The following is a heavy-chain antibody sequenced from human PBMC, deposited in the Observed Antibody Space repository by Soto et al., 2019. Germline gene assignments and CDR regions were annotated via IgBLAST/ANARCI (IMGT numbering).Heavy chain of an antibody. CDR1: GGSFSGYY. D-gene: IGHD5-12*01. V-gene: IGHV4-34*01. CDR2: INHSGST. J-gene: IGHJ4*02. Sequence: PSETLSLTCAVYGGSFSGYYWSWIRQPPGKGLEWIGEINHSGSTNYNPSLKSRVTISVDTSKNQFSLKLSSVTAADTAVYYCARMWVYSGYDYVDYWGQGTLVTVSS. CDR3: ARMWVYSGYDYVDY.